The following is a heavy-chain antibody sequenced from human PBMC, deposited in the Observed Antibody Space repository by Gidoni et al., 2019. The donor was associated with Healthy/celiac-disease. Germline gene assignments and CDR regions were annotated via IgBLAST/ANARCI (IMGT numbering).Heavy chain of an antibody. D-gene: IGHD4-17*01. CDR3: ARHSDYGDYFDY. Sequence: QVQLQESGPGLVKPSETLSLTCTVSAGSISSYYWSWIRQPPGKGLEWIGYIYYSGSTNYNPSLKSRVTISVDTSKNQFSLKLSSVTAADTAVYYCARHSDYGDYFDYWGQGTLVTVSS. V-gene: IGHV4-59*08. J-gene: IGHJ4*02. CDR2: IYYSGST. CDR1: AGSISSYY.